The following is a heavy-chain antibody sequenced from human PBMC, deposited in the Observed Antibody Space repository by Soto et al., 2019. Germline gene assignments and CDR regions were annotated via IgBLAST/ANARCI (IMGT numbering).Heavy chain of an antibody. V-gene: IGHV4-59*01. CDR3: VKDRSSWYEFDY. CDR2: IYYSGST. Sequence: PSETLSLTCTVSGGSISSYYWSWIRQPPGKGLEWIGYIYYSGSTNYNPSLKSRVTISVDTSKNQFSLKLSSVTAADTAVYYCVKDRSSWYEFDYWGQGTLVTVSS. J-gene: IGHJ4*02. CDR1: GGSISSYY. D-gene: IGHD6-13*01.